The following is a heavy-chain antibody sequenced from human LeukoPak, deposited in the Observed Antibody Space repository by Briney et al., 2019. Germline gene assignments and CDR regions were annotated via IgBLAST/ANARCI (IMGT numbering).Heavy chain of an antibody. CDR3: ARKSHSNYDFWSGSPFDY. Sequence: KSSETLSLTCTVSGGSISSYYWSWIRQPPGKGLEWIGYIYYSGSTNYNPSLKSRVTISVDTSKNQFSLKLSSVTAADTAVYYCARKSHSNYDFWSGSPFDYWGQGTLVTVSS. CDR2: IYYSGST. D-gene: IGHD3-3*01. J-gene: IGHJ4*02. V-gene: IGHV4-59*08. CDR1: GGSISSYY.